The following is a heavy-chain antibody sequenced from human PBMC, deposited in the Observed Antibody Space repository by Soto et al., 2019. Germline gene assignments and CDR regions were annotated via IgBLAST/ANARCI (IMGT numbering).Heavy chain of an antibody. Sequence: PGGSLRLSCEVSGFAFSSYEMYWVRQAPGKGLEWVAYISSSGETVYYAGSVQGRFTISRDNAKNSLYLQMSSLGAEDTDVYYCAREGFYAMDVWGQGTTVTVYS. J-gene: IGHJ6*02. CDR1: GFAFSSYE. D-gene: IGHD2-2*01. V-gene: IGHV3-48*03. CDR2: ISSSGETV. CDR3: AREGFYAMDV.